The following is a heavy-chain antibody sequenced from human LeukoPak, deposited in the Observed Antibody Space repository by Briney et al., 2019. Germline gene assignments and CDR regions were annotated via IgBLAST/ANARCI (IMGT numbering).Heavy chain of an antibody. CDR3: ARDANYHVSSDYYDAFDI. CDR2: INYDGSQK. Sequence: GGSLRLSCAASGFVFKNYWMSWVRQAPGKGLEWLANINYDGSQKYHVDSVKGRFTISRDNAKNSLYLQMNSLRAEDTAVYYCARDANYHVSSDYYDAFDIWGQGTMVTVSS. D-gene: IGHD3-22*01. V-gene: IGHV3-7*01. CDR1: GFVFKNYW. J-gene: IGHJ3*02.